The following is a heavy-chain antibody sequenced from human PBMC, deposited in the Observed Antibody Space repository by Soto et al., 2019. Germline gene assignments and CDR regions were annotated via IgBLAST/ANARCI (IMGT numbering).Heavy chain of an antibody. V-gene: IGHV4-30-2*01. D-gene: IGHD2-2*01. CDR3: ARVPDR. CDR1: GGSISGGGGS. CDR2: IYHSGST. J-gene: IGHJ5*02. Sequence: PSETLCLTCSVSGGSISGGGGSWSWIRQPPGKGLEWIGYIYHSGSTYYNPSLKSRVTISVDRSKNQFSLKLSSVTAADTAVYYCARVPDRWGQGTLVTVS.